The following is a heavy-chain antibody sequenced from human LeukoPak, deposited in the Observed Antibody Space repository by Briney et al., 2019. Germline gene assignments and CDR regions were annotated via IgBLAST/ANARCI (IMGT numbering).Heavy chain of an antibody. Sequence: GGSLRLSCAASGFTFSSYWMSWVRQAPGKGLEWVANIKQDGSEKYYVDSVKGRFTISRDNAKNSLYLQMNSLRAEDTAVYYCARGGIAAATQYYFDYWGQGTLVTVSS. CDR1: GFTFSSYW. CDR2: IKQDGSEK. V-gene: IGHV3-7*01. J-gene: IGHJ4*02. D-gene: IGHD6-13*01. CDR3: ARGGIAAATQYYFDY.